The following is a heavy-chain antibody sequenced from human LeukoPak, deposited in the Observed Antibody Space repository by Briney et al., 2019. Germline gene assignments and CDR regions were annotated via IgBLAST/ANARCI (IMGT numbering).Heavy chain of an antibody. V-gene: IGHV4-34*01. Sequence: PSETLSLTCAVYGGSFRGYYWSWIRQPPGKGLEWIGEINHSGSTNYNPSLKSRVTISIDTSKNQFSLKLSSVTAADTAVYYCASDYYDSSGQAFDAFDIWGQGTMVTVSS. D-gene: IGHD3-22*01. CDR2: INHSGST. CDR1: GGSFRGYY. CDR3: ASDYYDSSGQAFDAFDI. J-gene: IGHJ3*02.